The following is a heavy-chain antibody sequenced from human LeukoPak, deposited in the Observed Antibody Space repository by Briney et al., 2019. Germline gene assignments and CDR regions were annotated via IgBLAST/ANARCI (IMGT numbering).Heavy chain of an antibody. J-gene: IGHJ4*02. CDR1: LDSTTSNF. D-gene: IGHD1-14*01. CDR3: AGEILGGFNPGAY. V-gene: IGHV4-4*02. Sequence: KTSETLSLTCTVSLDSTTSNFWSWVRQPPGKGLEWIGEIHRSGSPNYNPSLQSRVTISIDRSRNQIVLELSSVTAADTAFYYCAGEILGGFNPGAYWGQGTLVTVSS. CDR2: IHRSGSP.